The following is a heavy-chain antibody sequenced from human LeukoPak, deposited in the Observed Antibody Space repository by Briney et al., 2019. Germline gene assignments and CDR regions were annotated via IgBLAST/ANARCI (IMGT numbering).Heavy chain of an antibody. CDR2: IYYSGST. D-gene: IGHD3-3*01. J-gene: IGHJ6*02. CDR3: ERAKAYYDFWSGYSYYYYGMDV. Sequence: SETLSLTCTVSVCSISSYYWSWIRQPPGKGREWIGYIYYSGSTNYNPSLKSRVTISVDTSNNHFSLTLSSVTAADTAVYYCERAKAYYDFWSGYSYYYYGMDVWGQGTTVTVSS. V-gene: IGHV4-59*01. CDR1: VCSISSYY.